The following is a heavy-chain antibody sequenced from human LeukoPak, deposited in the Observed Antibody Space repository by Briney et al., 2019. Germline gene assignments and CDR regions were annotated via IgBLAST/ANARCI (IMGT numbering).Heavy chain of an antibody. Sequence: ASVKVFCKASGYTFTGYYMHWVRQAPGQGLEWMGRINPNSGGTNYAQKFQGRVTMTRDTSISTAYMELSRLRSDDTAVYYCARGARYCTNGVCSLYYYYYMDVWGKGTTVTVSS. CDR2: INPNSGGT. D-gene: IGHD2-8*01. CDR3: ARGARYCTNGVCSLYYYYYMDV. CDR1: GYTFTGYY. J-gene: IGHJ6*03. V-gene: IGHV1-2*06.